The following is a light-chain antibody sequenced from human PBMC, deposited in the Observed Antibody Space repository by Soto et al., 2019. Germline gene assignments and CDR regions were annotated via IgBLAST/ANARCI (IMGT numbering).Light chain of an antibody. J-gene: IGKJ1*01. CDR1: QDINNF. CDR3: QQYEDLPLT. Sequence: DIQLTQSPSSLSASVGDSVTISCQASQDINNFLNWYLQKPGKXXQXXIYDASTLESGVPSRFSGTGSGADFSFTINNLQPEDTATYYCQQYEDLPLTFGQGTKVDIK. V-gene: IGKV1-33*01. CDR2: DAS.